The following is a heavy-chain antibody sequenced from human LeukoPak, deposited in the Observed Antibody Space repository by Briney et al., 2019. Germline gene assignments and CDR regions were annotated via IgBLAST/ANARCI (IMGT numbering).Heavy chain of an antibody. V-gene: IGHV4-59*01. Sequence: PSETLSLTCSDSGGSISSYYWSWIRQPPGKGLEWIGYIYDSGNTNYNPSLKSRVTISVDTSKNQFSLKVRSVTAADTAVYYCAKGEGDYWGQGTLVTVSS. J-gene: IGHJ4*02. CDR1: GGSISSYY. CDR2: IYDSGNT. D-gene: IGHD2-21*01. CDR3: AKGEGDY.